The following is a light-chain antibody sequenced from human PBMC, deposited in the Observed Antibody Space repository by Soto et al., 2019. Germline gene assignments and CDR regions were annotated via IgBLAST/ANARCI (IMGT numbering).Light chain of an antibody. CDR1: QSLLHSNGYNY. V-gene: IGKV2-28*01. CDR2: LGS. J-gene: IGKJ2*01. CDR3: VQALQTSMYT. Sequence: DIVMTQSPLSLPVTPGEPASISCRSSQSLLHSNGYNYLDWYLQKPGQSPQLLIYLGSNRASGVPDRLSGSGSGTDFTLKISRVEAEDVGVYYCVQALQTSMYTFGQGTKLEIK.